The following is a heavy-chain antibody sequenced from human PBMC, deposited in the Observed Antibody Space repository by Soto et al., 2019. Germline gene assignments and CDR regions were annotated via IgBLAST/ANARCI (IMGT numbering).Heavy chain of an antibody. D-gene: IGHD3-3*01. CDR2: IYYSGST. J-gene: IGHJ5*02. CDR1: GGSISSSSYY. V-gene: IGHV4-39*01. Sequence: PSETLSLTCTVSGGSISSSSYYWGWIRQPPGKGLEWIGSIYYSGSTYYNPSLKSRVTISVDTSKNQFSLKLSSVTAADTATYYCAHARCGVPISGVVDWFDPWGQGTLVTVSS. CDR3: AHARCGVPISGVVDWFDP.